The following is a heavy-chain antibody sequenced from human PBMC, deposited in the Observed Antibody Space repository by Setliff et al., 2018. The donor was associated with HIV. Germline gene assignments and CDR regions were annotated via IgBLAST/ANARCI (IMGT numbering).Heavy chain of an antibody. V-gene: IGHV1-69*05. CDR2: IIPMFGTG. CDR1: GGTFSSYG. D-gene: IGHD6-13*01. Sequence: VASVKVSCKNSGGTFSSYGISWVRQAPGQGLEWMGGIIPMFGTGFYAQKFQGRVTITTDESRSTAYMELSSLSSEDTAVFYCARVGHSSSYHYYGMDVWGQGTTVTVSS. CDR3: ARVGHSSSYHYYGMDV. J-gene: IGHJ6*02.